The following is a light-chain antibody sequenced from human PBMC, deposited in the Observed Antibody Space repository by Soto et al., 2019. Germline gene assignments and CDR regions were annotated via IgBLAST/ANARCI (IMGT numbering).Light chain of an antibody. CDR3: QQDASSLT. CDR2: GAS. V-gene: IGKV3-20*01. J-gene: IGKJ1*01. Sequence: EIVLTQSPGSLSLSLGERATLSCRASQSVDSAFFAWYQQKPGQPPRLLIYGASRRATGIPDRFSGSGSGKYFTITISRLEPEDFALYYCQQDASSLTFGQGTKVEI. CDR1: QSVDSAF.